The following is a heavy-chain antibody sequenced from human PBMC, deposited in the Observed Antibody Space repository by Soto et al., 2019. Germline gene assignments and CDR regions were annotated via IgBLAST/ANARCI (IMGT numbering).Heavy chain of an antibody. CDR3: ARNPGYSSGWYRGNYFDY. J-gene: IGHJ4*02. Sequence: SETLSLTCTVSGDSISSDYWCWIRQPPGKGLEWIGYIYYSGSTNYNPSLKSRVTISVDTSKNQFSLKLSSVTAADTAVYYCARNPGYSSGWYRGNYFDYWGQGTLVTVS. CDR1: GDSISSDY. V-gene: IGHV4-59*01. CDR2: IYYSGST. D-gene: IGHD6-19*01.